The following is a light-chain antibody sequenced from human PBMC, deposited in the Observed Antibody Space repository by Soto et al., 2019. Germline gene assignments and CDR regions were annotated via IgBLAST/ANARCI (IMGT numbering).Light chain of an antibody. V-gene: IGKV1-5*03. J-gene: IGKJ1*01. CDR1: QSISSW. CDR3: QQYDNDSWT. Sequence: DIQMTQSPSTLSASVGDRVIITCRASQSISSWLAWYQQKPGKAPNLLIYKASTLKSGVPSRFSGSGSRTEFTLTISGLQPDDFAPYYCQQYDNDSWTFGQGTKVEIK. CDR2: KAS.